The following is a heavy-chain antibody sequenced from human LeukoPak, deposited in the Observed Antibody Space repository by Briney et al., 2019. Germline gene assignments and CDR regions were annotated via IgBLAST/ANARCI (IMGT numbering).Heavy chain of an antibody. J-gene: IGHJ4*02. V-gene: IGHV4-59*08. CDR1: GGSTSSYY. CDR2: IYYTGIT. Sequence: PSETLSLTCTVSGGSTSSYYWSWIRQPPGKGLEWIGYIYYTGITNYNPSLRSRVTILVDTSKNHFTLNLSSVTAADTALYYCARRDSSGYYGHWGQGTLVTVSS. D-gene: IGHD3-22*01. CDR3: ARRDSSGYYGH.